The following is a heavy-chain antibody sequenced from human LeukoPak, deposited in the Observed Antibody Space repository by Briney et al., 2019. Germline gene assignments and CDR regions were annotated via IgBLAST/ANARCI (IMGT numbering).Heavy chain of an antibody. CDR2: IYYSGST. J-gene: IGHJ6*02. D-gene: IGHD5-18*01. CDR3: ARVQLWPQYYYYYGMDV. CDR1: GGSFSGYY. Sequence: SETLSLTCAVYGGSFSGYYWSWIRQPPGKGLEWIGYIYYSGSTNYNPSLKSRVTISVDTSKNQFSLKLSSVTAADTAVYYCARVQLWPQYYYYYGMDVWGQGTTVTVSS. V-gene: IGHV4-59*08.